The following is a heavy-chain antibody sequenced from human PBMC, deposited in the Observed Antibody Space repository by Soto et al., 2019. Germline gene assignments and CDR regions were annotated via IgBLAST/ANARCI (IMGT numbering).Heavy chain of an antibody. Sequence: QLQLQESGSGLVKPSDTLSLTCTISCVSISSSNYYWGWIRQPPGKGLEWIGSIYCSESTYYNPSLKSRVTISVSTSNSQFSLKLSSGTAADTAVYYCARHGDYYDSSGYYSYNWFDPWGQGTLGTVSS. V-gene: IGHV4-39*01. CDR1: CVSISSSNYY. D-gene: IGHD3-22*01. CDR3: ARHGDYYDSSGYYSYNWFDP. CDR2: IYCSEST. J-gene: IGHJ5*02.